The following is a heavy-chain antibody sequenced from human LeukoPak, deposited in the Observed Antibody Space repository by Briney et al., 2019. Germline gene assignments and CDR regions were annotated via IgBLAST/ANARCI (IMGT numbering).Heavy chain of an antibody. CDR2: ISGSGDST. CDR1: GFTFSSYA. V-gene: IGHV3-23*01. Sequence: PGGSLRLSCAASGFTFSSYAMSWVRQAPGKGLEWVSAISGSGDSTYYGDSVKGRFTISRDNSKNTLYLQMNSLRADDTAVYYCARDSSGPAFWGQGTLVTVSS. J-gene: IGHJ4*02. D-gene: IGHD6-19*01. CDR3: ARDSSGPAF.